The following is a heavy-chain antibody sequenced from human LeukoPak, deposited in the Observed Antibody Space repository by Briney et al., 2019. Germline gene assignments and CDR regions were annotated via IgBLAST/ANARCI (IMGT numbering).Heavy chain of an antibody. V-gene: IGHV4-4*07. D-gene: IGHD6-13*01. CDR1: GGSFSGYY. Sequence: SETLSLTCTVSGGSFSGYYWSWLRQPAGKGLEWIGRIYSSGSTNYTPSLKSRVTMSVDTSKNQFSPKLSSVTAADTAVYYCAREGYSSSWPLDYWGQGTLVTVSS. J-gene: IGHJ4*02. CDR2: IYSSGST. CDR3: AREGYSSSWPLDY.